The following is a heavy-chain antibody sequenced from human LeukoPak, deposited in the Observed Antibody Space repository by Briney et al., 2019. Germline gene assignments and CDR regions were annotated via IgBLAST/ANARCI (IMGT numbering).Heavy chain of an antibody. CDR2: ISADGATT. D-gene: IGHD3-10*01. CDR3: AEATGSGSFLVDY. J-gene: IGHJ4*02. Sequence: GGSLRLSCAASAFTFENFAMHWVRQGPRKGLEWVSLISADGATTHYTDSVKGRFTVSRDNSKNSLFLQMNSLRTEDTAFYYCAEATGSGSFLVDYLGQGTLVTVSS. CDR1: AFTFENFA. V-gene: IGHV3-43*02.